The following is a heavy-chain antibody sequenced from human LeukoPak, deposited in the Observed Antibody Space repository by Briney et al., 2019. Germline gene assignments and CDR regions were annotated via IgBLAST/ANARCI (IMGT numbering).Heavy chain of an antibody. CDR3: ARDSVAGSQDAFDI. V-gene: IGHV3-33*08. Sequence: GVSLRLSCAASGFTFSSYWMGWVRQAPGKGLEWVAVIWYDGSNKYYADSVKGRFTISRDNSKNTLYLQMNSLRAEDTAVYYCARDSVAGSQDAFDIWGQGTMVTVSS. D-gene: IGHD6-19*01. CDR1: GFTFSSYW. CDR2: IWYDGSNK. J-gene: IGHJ3*02.